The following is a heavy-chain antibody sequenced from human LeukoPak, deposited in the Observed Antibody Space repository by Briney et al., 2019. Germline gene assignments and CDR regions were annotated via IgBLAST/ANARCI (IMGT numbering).Heavy chain of an antibody. J-gene: IGHJ3*02. D-gene: IGHD3-9*01. V-gene: IGHV4-31*03. CDR1: GGSISSGGYY. Sequence: SETLSLTCTVSGGSISSGGYYWSWIRQHPGKGLEWIGYIYYSGSTYYNPSLKSRVTISVDTSKNQFSLKLSSVTAADTAVYYCARDNPDYFDWSPENDAFDIWGQGTMVTVSS. CDR3: ARDNPDYFDWSPENDAFDI. CDR2: IYYSGST.